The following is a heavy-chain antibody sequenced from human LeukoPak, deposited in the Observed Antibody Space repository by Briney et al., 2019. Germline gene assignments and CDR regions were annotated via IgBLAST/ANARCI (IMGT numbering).Heavy chain of an antibody. D-gene: IGHD6-19*01. CDR3: ARLDASGLDY. V-gene: IGHV3-48*04. J-gene: IGHJ4*02. CDR2: ISGSGRTI. Sequence: PGGSLRLSCAASGFTFGRFTIHWVRQAPGKGLEWVSYISGSGRTIYYANSVKGRFTISRDNAKNSLYLQMNSLRADDTAVYYCARLDASGLDYWGQGTLVTVSS. CDR1: GFTFGRFT.